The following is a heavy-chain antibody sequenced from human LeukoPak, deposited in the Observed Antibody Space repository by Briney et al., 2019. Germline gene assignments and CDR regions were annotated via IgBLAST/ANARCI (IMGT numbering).Heavy chain of an antibody. CDR1: GFTFDDYT. D-gene: IGHD5-18*01. J-gene: IGHJ4*02. V-gene: IGHV3-43*01. CDR2: ISWDGGST. Sequence: GGSLRLSCAASGFTFDDYTMHWVRQAPGKGLEWVSLISWDGGSTYYADSVKGRFTISRDNSKNTLYLQMNGLRTEDTAVYYCARDWRGFNYGSLDYWGQGTLVTVSS. CDR3: ARDWRGFNYGSLDY.